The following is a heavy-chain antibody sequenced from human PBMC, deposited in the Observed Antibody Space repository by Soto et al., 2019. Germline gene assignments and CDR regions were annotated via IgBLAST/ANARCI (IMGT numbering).Heavy chain of an antibody. D-gene: IGHD3-10*02. V-gene: IGHV6-1*01. CDR3: ANMDDV. J-gene: IGHJ4*02. CDR2: TYYRSKWHN. Sequence: PXQSLSLTFAISGGSFSSKIAAWNWIRQFPSRGLEWLGRTYYRSKWHNDYAVSVKSRITINPDTSKNQFSLQLNSVTPEDTAVYYCANMDDVWGQGTLVTGSS. CDR1: GGSFSSKIAA.